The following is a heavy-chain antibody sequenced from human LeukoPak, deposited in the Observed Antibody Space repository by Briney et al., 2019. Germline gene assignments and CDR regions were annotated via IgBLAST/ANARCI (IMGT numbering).Heavy chain of an antibody. CDR2: IKEDGSER. D-gene: IGHD1-26*01. CDR3: ARDRGVVGNYDY. V-gene: IGHV3-7*05. Sequence: GGSLRLSCAASGFTFSTYWMSWVRQAPGRGLEWVANIKEDGSERYHVDSVKGRFTISRDNAKNSLYLKMNSLRADDTAVYYCARDRGVVGNYDYWGQGTLVTVSS. CDR1: GFTFSTYW. J-gene: IGHJ4*02.